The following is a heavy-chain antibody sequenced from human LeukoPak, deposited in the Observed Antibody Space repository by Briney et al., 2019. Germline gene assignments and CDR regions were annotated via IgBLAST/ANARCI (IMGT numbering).Heavy chain of an antibody. D-gene: IGHD3-10*01. CDR2: IYHSGST. V-gene: IGHV4-38-2*02. Sequence: SETLSLTCTVSGYSISSGYYWGWIRQPPGKGLEWIGSIYHSGSTYYNPSLKSRVTISVDTSKNQFSLKLSSVTAADTAVYYCARVKRGDWSGAGAFAFDIWGQGTMVTVSS. CDR3: ARVKRGDWSGAGAFAFDI. CDR1: GYSISSGYY. J-gene: IGHJ3*02.